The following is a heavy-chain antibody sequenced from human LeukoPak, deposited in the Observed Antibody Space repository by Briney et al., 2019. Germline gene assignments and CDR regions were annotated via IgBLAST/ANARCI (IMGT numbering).Heavy chain of an antibody. D-gene: IGHD3-10*01. J-gene: IGHJ6*02. Sequence: GGSLRLSCAASGFTFSDYYMSWIRQAPGKGLEWVSYISSSSSYTNYADSVKGRLTISRDNAKNSLYLQMNSLRAEDTAVYYCASTMVRGVYYGMDVWGQGTTVTVSS. CDR2: ISSSSSYT. CDR1: GFTFSDYY. CDR3: ASTMVRGVYYGMDV. V-gene: IGHV3-11*03.